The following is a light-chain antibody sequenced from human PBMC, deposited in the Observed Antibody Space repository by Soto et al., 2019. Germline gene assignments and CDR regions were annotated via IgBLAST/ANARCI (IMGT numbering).Light chain of an antibody. J-gene: IGLJ2*01. Sequence: QSALTQPRSVSGSPGQSVTISCTGTSSDFGGYNYVSWYQQHPGKAPKLMIYAVNKRPSGVPDRFSGSKSGNTASLTISGLQAEDEADYFCCSYAVTDVLFGGGTKLTVL. V-gene: IGLV2-11*01. CDR2: AVN. CDR1: SSDFGGYNY. CDR3: CSYAVTDVL.